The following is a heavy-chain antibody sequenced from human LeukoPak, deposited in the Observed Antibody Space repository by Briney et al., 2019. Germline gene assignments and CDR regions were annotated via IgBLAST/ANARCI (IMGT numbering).Heavy chain of an antibody. CDR1: GGSISSSSYY. V-gene: IGHV4-39*07. Sequence: PSETLSLTCTVSGGSISSSSYYWGWIRQPPGKGLEWIGSIYYSGSTYYNPSLKSRVTISVDTSKNQFSLKLSSVTAADTAVYYCARDGRFVSSGYSASYAFDIWGQGTMVTVSS. CDR3: ARDGRFVSSGYSASYAFDI. J-gene: IGHJ3*02. D-gene: IGHD3-22*01. CDR2: IYYSGST.